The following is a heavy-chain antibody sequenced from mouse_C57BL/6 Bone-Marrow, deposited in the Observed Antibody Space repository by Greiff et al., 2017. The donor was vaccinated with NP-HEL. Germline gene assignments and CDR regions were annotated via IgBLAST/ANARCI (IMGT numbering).Heavy chain of an antibody. V-gene: IGHV5-6*02. CDR1: GFTFSSYG. J-gene: IGHJ2*01. Sequence: EVKLQESGGDLVKPGGSLKLSCAASGFTFSSYGMSWVRQTPDKRLEWVATISSGGSYTYYPDSVKGRFTISRDNAKNTLYLQSSSLKSEDTAMYYCARGLYFDYWGQGTTLTVSS. CDR2: ISSGGSYT. CDR3: ARGLYFDY.